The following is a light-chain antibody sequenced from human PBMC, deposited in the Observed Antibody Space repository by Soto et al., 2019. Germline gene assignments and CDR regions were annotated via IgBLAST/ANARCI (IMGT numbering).Light chain of an antibody. CDR1: QSVSRY. V-gene: IGKV3-11*01. J-gene: IGKJ4*01. CDR2: DTS. CDR3: QQRFSWPPT. Sequence: EIGLTQSPATLSLSPGDRATLSCRASQSVSRYLAWYQQKPGQAPRLLIHDTSTRATGVPDTFSGSESGTEFTLTISSLEPEDSAMYYCQQRFSWPPTFGGGTHVEIK.